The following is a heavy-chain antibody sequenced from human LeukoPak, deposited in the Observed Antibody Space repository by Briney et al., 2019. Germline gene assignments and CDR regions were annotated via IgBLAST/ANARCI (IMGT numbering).Heavy chain of an antibody. J-gene: IGHJ4*02. Sequence: GRSLRLSCAASGFTFSNYALHWVRQTPGKGLEWVSVIYSGGSTYYADSVKGRFTISRDNSKNTLYLQMNSLRAEDTAVYYCASRNYYDSSGLLDYWGQGTLVTVSS. CDR3: ASRNYYDSSGLLDY. D-gene: IGHD3-22*01. V-gene: IGHV3-53*01. CDR2: IYSGGST. CDR1: GFTFSNYA.